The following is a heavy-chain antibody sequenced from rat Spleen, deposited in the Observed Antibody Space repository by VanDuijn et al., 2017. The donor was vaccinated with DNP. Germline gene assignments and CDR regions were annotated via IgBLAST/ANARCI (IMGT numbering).Heavy chain of an antibody. CDR1: AYSITSNY. Sequence: EAQLQESGPGLVKPSQSLSLTCSVTAYSITSNYWGWIRKFPGNKMEWMGYISQSDRATYNPSLKSRISITRDTSKNQFFLQLNSVITEDTATYYCARFGSYYYVMDAWGQGASVTVSS. CDR3: ARFGSYYYVMDA. J-gene: IGHJ4*01. D-gene: IGHD1-12*02. V-gene: IGHV3-1*01. CDR2: ISQSDRA.